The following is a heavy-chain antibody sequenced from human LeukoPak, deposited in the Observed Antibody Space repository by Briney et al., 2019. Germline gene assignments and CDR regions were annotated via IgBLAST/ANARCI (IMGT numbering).Heavy chain of an antibody. CDR2: ISSSSSTT. V-gene: IGHV3-48*01. D-gene: IGHD5-18*01. J-gene: IGHJ3*02. Sequence: GGSLRLSCAASGFTFSSYSMNWVRQAPGKGLEWVSYISSSSSTTYYADSVKGRFTISRDNSKNTLYLQMNSLRAEDTAVYYCARDRVDTDPKPHAFDIWGQGTMVTVSS. CDR3: ARDRVDTDPKPHAFDI. CDR1: GFTFSSYS.